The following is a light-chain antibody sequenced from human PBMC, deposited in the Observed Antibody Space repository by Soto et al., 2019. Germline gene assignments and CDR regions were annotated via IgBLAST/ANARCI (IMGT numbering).Light chain of an antibody. CDR1: QSVSSY. Sequence: EIVLTQSPATLSLSPGETATLSCRASQSVSSYLAWYQQKPGQAPRLLIYDASNRATGIPDRFSGSGSGTDFTLTISSLEPEDFAVYYCQQRSNWPPEITFGQGTRLEIK. CDR2: DAS. J-gene: IGKJ5*01. CDR3: QQRSNWPPEIT. V-gene: IGKV3-11*01.